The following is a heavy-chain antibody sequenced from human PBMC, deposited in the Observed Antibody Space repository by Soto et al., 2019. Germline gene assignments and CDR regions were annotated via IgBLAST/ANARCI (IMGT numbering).Heavy chain of an antibody. Sequence: GASVKVSCKASGYTFTGYYMHWVRQAPGQGLEWMGWINPNSGGTNYAQKFQGRVTMTRDTSISTGYMELSRLRSDDTAVYYCAREDIVATISYYYGMDVWGQGTTVTVSS. CDR1: GYTFTGYY. V-gene: IGHV1-2*02. CDR3: AREDIVATISYYYGMDV. CDR2: INPNSGGT. D-gene: IGHD5-12*01. J-gene: IGHJ6*02.